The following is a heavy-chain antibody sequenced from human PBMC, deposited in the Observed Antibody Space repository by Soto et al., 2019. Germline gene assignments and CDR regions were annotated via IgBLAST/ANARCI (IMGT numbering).Heavy chain of an antibody. V-gene: IGHV4-59*08. D-gene: IGHD6-13*01. Sequence: SETLSLTCTVSGGSISSYYWSWIRQPPGKGLEWIGYIYYSGSTNYNPSLKSRVTISVDTSKNQFSLKLSSVTAADTAVYYCASFIAAAGLYYFDYWGQGTLVTVSS. J-gene: IGHJ4*02. CDR1: GGSISSYY. CDR3: ASFIAAAGLYYFDY. CDR2: IYYSGST.